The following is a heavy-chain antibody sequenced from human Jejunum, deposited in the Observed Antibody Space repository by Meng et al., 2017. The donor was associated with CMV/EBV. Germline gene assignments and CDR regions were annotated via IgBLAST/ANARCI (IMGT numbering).Heavy chain of an antibody. Sequence: EVQLVGAGGGLGPPGGSLRLSCTASGLSVSDSYMNWIRQTPGKGLEWVSIIYDAGYTKYADSMEGRFTISRDTSKNTVYLQMNELRAEDTAVYYCVCPGSGPVYYFDYWGQGTLVTVSS. CDR2: IYDAGYT. J-gene: IGHJ4*02. CDR3: VCPGSGPVYYFDY. D-gene: IGHD5/OR15-5a*01. V-gene: IGHV3-66*01. CDR1: GLSVSDSY.